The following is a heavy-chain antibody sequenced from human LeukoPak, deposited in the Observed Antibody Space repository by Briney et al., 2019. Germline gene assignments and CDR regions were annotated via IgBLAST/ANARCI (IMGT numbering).Heavy chain of an antibody. CDR2: ISGSGGST. D-gene: IGHD5-18*01. CDR1: GFTFSSYA. Sequence: GGSLRPSCAASGFTFSSYAMSWVRQAPGKGLEWVSAISGSGGSTYYADSVKGRFTISRDNSKNTLYLQMNSLRAEDTAVYYCAKDHSYGYSPNHYFDYWGQGTLVTVSS. V-gene: IGHV3-23*01. J-gene: IGHJ4*02. CDR3: AKDHSYGYSPNHYFDY.